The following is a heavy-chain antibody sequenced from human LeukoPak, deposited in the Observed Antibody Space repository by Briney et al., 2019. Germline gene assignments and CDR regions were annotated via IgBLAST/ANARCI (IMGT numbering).Heavy chain of an antibody. Sequence: GGSLRLSCAASGFTFDDYAMRWVRQAPGKGLEWVTGISWNSGSIGYADSVKGRFTISRDNAKKTVFLQMNSLRVEDTAVYYCARGSTTGWPDYFDYWGQGILVTVSS. CDR1: GFTFDDYA. J-gene: IGHJ4*02. CDR2: ISWNSGSI. D-gene: IGHD2/OR15-2a*01. V-gene: IGHV3-9*01. CDR3: ARGSTTGWPDYFDY.